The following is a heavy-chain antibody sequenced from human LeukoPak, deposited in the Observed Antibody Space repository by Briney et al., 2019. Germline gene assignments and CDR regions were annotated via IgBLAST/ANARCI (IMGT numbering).Heavy chain of an antibody. D-gene: IGHD1-26*01. V-gene: IGHV4-59*08. J-gene: IGHJ4*02. CDR2: IYYSGST. CDR3: ARGARGSYSY. Sequence: PSETLSLTCTVSGGSISSYYWSWIRQPPGKGLEWIGYIYYSGSTNYNPSLKSRVTISVDTSKNQFSLKLSSVTAADTAVYYCARGARGSYSYWGQGTPVTVSS. CDR1: GGSISSYY.